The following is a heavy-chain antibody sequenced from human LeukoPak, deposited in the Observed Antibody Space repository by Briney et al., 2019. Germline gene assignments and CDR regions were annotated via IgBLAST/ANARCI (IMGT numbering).Heavy chain of an antibody. Sequence: SETLSLTCTVSGGSISSYYWSWIRQPPGKGLEWIGYIYYSGSTNYNPSLKSRVTISVDTSKNQFSLKLSSLTAADTAVYYCARRRDCTNGVCRAFDIWGQGTMVTVSS. CDR3: ARRRDCTNGVCRAFDI. CDR2: IYYSGST. D-gene: IGHD2-8*01. CDR1: GGSISSYY. J-gene: IGHJ3*02. V-gene: IGHV4-59*08.